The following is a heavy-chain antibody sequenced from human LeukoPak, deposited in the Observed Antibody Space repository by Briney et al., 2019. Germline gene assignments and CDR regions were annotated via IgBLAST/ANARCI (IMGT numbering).Heavy chain of an antibody. J-gene: IGHJ4*02. CDR2: TSSSGSSM. CDR1: GFIFSRYK. CDR3: ARGYGNYGY. D-gene: IGHD4-11*01. V-gene: IGHV3-48*03. Sequence: GGSLRLSCVASGFIFSRYKMNWVRQAPGKGLEWISYTSSSGSSMYYADSVRGRFIISRDNAKNSLYLQMNSLRAEDTAVYYCARGYGNYGYWGQGTLVTVSS.